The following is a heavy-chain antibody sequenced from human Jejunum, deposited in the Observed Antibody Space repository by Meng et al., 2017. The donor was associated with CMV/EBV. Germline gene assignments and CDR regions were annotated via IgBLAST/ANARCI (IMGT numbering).Heavy chain of an antibody. D-gene: IGHD6-13*01. Sequence: SGFTFSSYSMNWVRQAPGKGLEWVSLVHKNGNTNYADSVKGRFTISRDDSKNTLYLQMNSLRAEDTAMYYCARLLLGSTWTFQSWGQGTLVTVSS. V-gene: IGHV3-53*01. CDR3: ARLLLGSTWTFQS. J-gene: IGHJ4*02. CDR2: VHKNGNT. CDR1: GFTFSSYS.